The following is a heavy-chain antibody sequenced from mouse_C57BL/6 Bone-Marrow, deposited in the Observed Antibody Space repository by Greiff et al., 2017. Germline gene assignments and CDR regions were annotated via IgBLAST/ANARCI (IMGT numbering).Heavy chain of an antibody. V-gene: IGHV5-4*01. J-gene: IGHJ4*01. CDR1: GFTFSSYA. Sequence: EVQLVESGGGLVKPGGSLKLSCAASGFTFSSYAMSWVRQTPEKRLEWVATISDGGSYTYYPDNVKGRFTISRDNAKNNLYLQMSHLKSEDTAMYYCARDYTTVVAPGDAMDYWGQGTSVTVSS. CDR3: ARDYTTVVAPGDAMDY. D-gene: IGHD1-1*01. CDR2: ISDGGSYT.